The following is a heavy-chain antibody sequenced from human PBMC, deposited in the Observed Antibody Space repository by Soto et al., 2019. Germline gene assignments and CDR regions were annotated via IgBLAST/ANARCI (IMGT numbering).Heavy chain of an antibody. V-gene: IGHV3-53*01. CDR1: GFTVSSNY. D-gene: IGHD5-18*01. Sequence: GGSLRLSCAASGFTVSSNYMSWVRQAPGKGLEWVSVIYSGGSTYYADSVKGRFTISRDNSKNTLYLQMNSLRAEDTAVYYCARPKSGGYSYGLDYWGQGTLVTVSS. J-gene: IGHJ4*02. CDR2: IYSGGST. CDR3: ARPKSGGYSYGLDY.